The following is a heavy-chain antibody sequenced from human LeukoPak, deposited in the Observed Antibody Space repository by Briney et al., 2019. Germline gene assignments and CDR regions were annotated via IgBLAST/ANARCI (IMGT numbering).Heavy chain of an antibody. J-gene: IGHJ4*02. V-gene: IGHV3-21*01. CDR3: ARLGVAGYFDY. D-gene: IGHD3-3*01. CDR2: ISSSSSYI. CDR1: GFTFSSYS. Sequence: GGSLRLSCAAPGFTFSSYSMNWVRQAPGKGLEWVSSISSSSSYIYYADSVKGRFTISRDNAKNSLYLQMNSLRAEDTAVYYCARLGVAGYFDYWGQGTLVTVSS.